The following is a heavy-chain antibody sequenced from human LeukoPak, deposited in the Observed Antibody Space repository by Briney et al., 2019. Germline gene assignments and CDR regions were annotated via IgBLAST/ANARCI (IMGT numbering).Heavy chain of an antibody. CDR1: GFTFSSYA. CDR2: ISGSGGST. CDR3: AKGTAYSSSWSWRANYYFDY. Sequence: GGSLRLSCAASGFTFSSYAMSWVRQAPGKGLEWVSAISGSGGSTYYADSVKGRFTISRDNSKNTLYQQMNSLRAEDTAVYYCAKGTAYSSSWSWRANYYFDYWGQGTLVTVSS. D-gene: IGHD6-13*01. V-gene: IGHV3-23*01. J-gene: IGHJ4*02.